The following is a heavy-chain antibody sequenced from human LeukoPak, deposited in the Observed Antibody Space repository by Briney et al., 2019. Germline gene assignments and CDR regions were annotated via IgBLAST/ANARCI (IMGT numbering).Heavy chain of an antibody. Sequence: GGSLRLSCATSGFTFSFFNMTWFRKAPGKGLEWVSSISSSSSFIYYADSVKGRFTISRDNTENSLYLQMNSLRAEDTAIYYCARGGYTGSDVGDYWGQGTLVTVSS. CDR2: ISSSSSFI. CDR1: GFTFSFFN. V-gene: IGHV3-21*01. J-gene: IGHJ4*02. D-gene: IGHD1-26*01. CDR3: ARGGYTGSDVGDY.